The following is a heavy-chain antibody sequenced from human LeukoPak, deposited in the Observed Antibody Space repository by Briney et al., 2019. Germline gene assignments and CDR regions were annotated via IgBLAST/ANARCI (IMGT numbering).Heavy chain of an antibody. CDR1: GFTFSGSA. J-gene: IGHJ4*02. CDR3: ASWDSGSYGDY. Sequence: GGSLRLSCAASGFTFSGSAMHWVRQASGKGLEWVGRIRSKVNNYATAYAASVKDRFTISRDDSRNTDYLEMNSLKTEDTAVYYCASWDSGSYGDYWGQGTLVTVSS. CDR2: IRSKVNNYAT. D-gene: IGHD1-26*01. V-gene: IGHV3-73*01.